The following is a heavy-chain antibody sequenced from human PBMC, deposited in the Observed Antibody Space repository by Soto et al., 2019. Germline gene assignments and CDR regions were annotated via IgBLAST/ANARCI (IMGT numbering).Heavy chain of an antibody. Sequence: PSETLSLTCAVYGGSFSGYYWSWIRQPPGKGLEWIGEINHSGSTNYNPSLKSRVTTSVDTSKNQFSLKLSSVTAADTAVYYCARAPIWDDAFDIWGQGTMVTVSS. CDR3: ARAPIWDDAFDI. D-gene: IGHD7-27*01. V-gene: IGHV4-34*01. CDR2: INHSGST. J-gene: IGHJ3*02. CDR1: GGSFSGYY.